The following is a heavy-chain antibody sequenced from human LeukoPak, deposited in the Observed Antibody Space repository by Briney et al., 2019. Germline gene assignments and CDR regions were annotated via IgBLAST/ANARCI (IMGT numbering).Heavy chain of an antibody. D-gene: IGHD3-22*01. CDR3: GRGDYYDSSGCDY. J-gene: IGHJ4*02. Sequence: ASVNVSCKASGGTFISYAISWVRQAPGQGLEWMGRIIPIFGTANYAQKFQGRVTITADKSTSTAYMELSSLRSEDTAVYYCGRGDYYDSSGCDYWGQGTLVTVSS. CDR1: GGTFISYA. CDR2: IIPIFGTA. V-gene: IGHV1-69*06.